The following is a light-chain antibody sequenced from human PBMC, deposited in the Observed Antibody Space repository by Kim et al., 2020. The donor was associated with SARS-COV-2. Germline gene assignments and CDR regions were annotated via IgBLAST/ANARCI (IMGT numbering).Light chain of an antibody. Sequence: ALGQTVRLTCQGDSLRSYYAIWYQQKPGQAPVLVIYGKNNRPSGIPDRFSGSSSGNTASLTITGAQAEDEADYYCNSRDSSGNHVVFGGGTQLTVL. CDR1: SLRSYY. CDR3: NSRDSSGNHVV. CDR2: GKN. V-gene: IGLV3-19*01. J-gene: IGLJ2*01.